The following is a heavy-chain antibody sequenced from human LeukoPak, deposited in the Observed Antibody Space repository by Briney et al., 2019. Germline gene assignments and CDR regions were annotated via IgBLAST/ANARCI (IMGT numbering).Heavy chain of an antibody. CDR2: SYYSGGT. J-gene: IGHJ4*01. D-gene: IGHD3-10*01. CDR3: VRHGESGRHHAYFDY. Sequence: SETLSLTCTVSGGSVISASYYWGWIRQAAGRGLEWIAYSYYSGGTNYNSSLKSRVTISVDTSKNQFSLKVTSVTAGDTAIYYCVRHGESGRHHAYFDYWGHGALVTVSS. V-gene: IGHV4-61*10. CDR1: GGSVISASYY.